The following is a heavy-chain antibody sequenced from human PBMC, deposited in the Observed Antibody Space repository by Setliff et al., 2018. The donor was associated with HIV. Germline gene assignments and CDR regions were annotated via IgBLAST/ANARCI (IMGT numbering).Heavy chain of an antibody. CDR3: TRDPTPKELWFFSGYYSDY. D-gene: IGHD3-10*01. V-gene: IGHV3-30*02. CDR1: GFTFSHYG. Sequence: LRLSCVVSGFTFSHYGMHWVRQAPGKGLEWVTFIASDVSKTHIADSVKGRFTISRDNSKNMLYRQMNSLSADDTAVYYCTRDPTPKELWFFSGYYSDYWGQGTLVTVSS. CDR2: IASDVSKT. J-gene: IGHJ4*02.